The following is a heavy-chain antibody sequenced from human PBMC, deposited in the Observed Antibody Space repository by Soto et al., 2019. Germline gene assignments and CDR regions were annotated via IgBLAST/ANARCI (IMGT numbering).Heavy chain of an antibody. CDR3: ARTPPSSGYYSHFDY. J-gene: IGHJ4*02. CDR1: GFTFSIYG. CDR2: MSFDGSNE. Sequence: QVQLVESGGGVVQPGRSVRLSCAASGFTFSIYGMHWVRQAPGKGLEWVAFMSFDGSNEHYVDSVKGRFAISRDNSKNTMYLQMNSLRPEDTAVYYCARTPPSSGYYSHFDYWGLGTLVTVSS. V-gene: IGHV3-30*03. D-gene: IGHD3-22*01.